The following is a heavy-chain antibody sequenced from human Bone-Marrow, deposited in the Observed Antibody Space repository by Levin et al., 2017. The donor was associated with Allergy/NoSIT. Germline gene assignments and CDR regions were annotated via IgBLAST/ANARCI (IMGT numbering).Heavy chain of an antibody. V-gene: IGHV1-2*02. D-gene: IGHD3-22*01. Sequence: ASVKVSCKASGYSFTGFYLHWIRQAPRQGLEWMGWISPNSGGTNYAQKFQGRVTMSRDTSISTAYMELSRLRSDDTAVYYCSRRTHYYDSSGYYGSHALDIWGEGTMVTVSS. CDR1: GYSFTGFY. J-gene: IGHJ3*02. CDR2: ISPNSGGT. CDR3: SRRTHYYDSSGYYGSHALDI.